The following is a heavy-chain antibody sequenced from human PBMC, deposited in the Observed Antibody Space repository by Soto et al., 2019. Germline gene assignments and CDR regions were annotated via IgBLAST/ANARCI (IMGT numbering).Heavy chain of an antibody. J-gene: IGHJ5*02. CDR2: INPSGGST. CDR1: GYAFTSYY. V-gene: IGHV1-46*01. Sequence: ASVKVSCKASGYAFTSYYMHWVRQAPGQGLEWMGIINPSGGSTSYAQKFQGRVTMTRDTSTSTVYMELSSLRSEDTAVYYCARDGTHILEWLLRNRYNWFDPWGQGTLVTVSS. CDR3: ARDGTHILEWLLRNRYNWFDP. D-gene: IGHD3-3*01.